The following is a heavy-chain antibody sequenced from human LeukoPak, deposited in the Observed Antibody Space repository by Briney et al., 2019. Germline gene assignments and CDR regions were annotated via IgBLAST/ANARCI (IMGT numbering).Heavy chain of an antibody. CDR1: GFTFSSYA. V-gene: IGHV3-48*02. CDR3: ARDDRRKSGSPRWFDP. CDR2: ISSSGTSI. Sequence: GGSLRLSCAASGFTFSSYAMNWVRQAPGKGLEWVSFISSSGTSIYYADSVKGRFSISRDNAKNSLYLQMSSLRDEDTAVYYCARDDRRKSGSPRWFDPWGQGTLVTVSS. J-gene: IGHJ5*02. D-gene: IGHD1-26*01.